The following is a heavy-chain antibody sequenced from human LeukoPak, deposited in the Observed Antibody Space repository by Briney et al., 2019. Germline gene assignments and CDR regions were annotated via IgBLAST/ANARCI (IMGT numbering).Heavy chain of an antibody. Sequence: GGSLRLSCAASGFTFSNYAMTWVRQAPGKGLEWVSAIGGSGGSTFYADSVKGRFTISRDNSKNALYLQMNCLRAEDTAVYYCAKTPRGYSYVPDYWGQGTLVTVSS. CDR2: IGGSGGST. CDR1: GFTFSNYA. D-gene: IGHD5-18*01. CDR3: AKTPRGYSYVPDY. V-gene: IGHV3-23*01. J-gene: IGHJ4*02.